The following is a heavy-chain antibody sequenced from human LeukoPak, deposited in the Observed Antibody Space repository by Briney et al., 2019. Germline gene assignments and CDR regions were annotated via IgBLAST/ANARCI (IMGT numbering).Heavy chain of an antibody. CDR2: IWYDGSNK. CDR3: ARTPYYYDSSGYYPGAFDI. J-gene: IGHJ3*02. D-gene: IGHD3-22*01. Sequence: PGRSLRLSCAASGFTFSSYGMHWVRQAPGKGLEWVAVIWYDGSNKYYADSVKGRFTISRDNSKNTLYLQMNSLRAEDTAVCYCARTPYYYDSSGYYPGAFDIWGQGTMVTVSS. V-gene: IGHV3-33*01. CDR1: GFTFSSYG.